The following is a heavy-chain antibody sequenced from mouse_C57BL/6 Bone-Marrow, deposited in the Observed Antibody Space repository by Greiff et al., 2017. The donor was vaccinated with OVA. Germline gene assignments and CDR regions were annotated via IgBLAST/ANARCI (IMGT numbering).Heavy chain of an antibody. CDR1: GYTFTGYW. D-gene: IGHD2-3*01. CDR3: AKGIYDGYYYAMDY. J-gene: IGHJ4*01. V-gene: IGHV1-9*01. CDR2: ILPGSGST. Sequence: VQLQQSGAELMKPGASVKLSCTATGYTFTGYWIEWVKPRPGHGLEWIGEILPGSGSTNYNEKFKGKATFTADTSSNTAYMQLSSLTTEDSAIYYCAKGIYDGYYYAMDYWGQGTSVTVSS.